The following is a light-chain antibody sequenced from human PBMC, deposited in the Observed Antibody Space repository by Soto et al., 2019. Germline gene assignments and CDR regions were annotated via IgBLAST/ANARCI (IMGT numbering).Light chain of an antibody. Sequence: QSALTQPASVSVSPGQSITISCTGTSSDIGGYNCVSWYQQHPGKAPKLMIYDVSYRPSGVSNRFSGSKSGHTASLTISGLQADDEADYYCSSYTSSSTYVLGTGTKLTVL. V-gene: IGLV2-14*01. J-gene: IGLJ1*01. CDR2: DVS. CDR3: SSYTSSSTYV. CDR1: SSDIGGYNC.